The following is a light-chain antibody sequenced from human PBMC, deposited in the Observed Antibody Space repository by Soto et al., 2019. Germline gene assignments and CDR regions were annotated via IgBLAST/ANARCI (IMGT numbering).Light chain of an antibody. Sequence: SVLAQPAPLSGSPGQSITLSCPGTHRDVGGYNYVSWYQQHPGKAPKLMIYDVSNRPSGVSNRFSGSKSGNTASLTISGLQAEDEADYYCSSYTSSSTLVFGTGTKVTVL. CDR2: DVS. V-gene: IGLV2-14*01. J-gene: IGLJ1*01. CDR1: HRDVGGYNY. CDR3: SSYTSSSTLV.